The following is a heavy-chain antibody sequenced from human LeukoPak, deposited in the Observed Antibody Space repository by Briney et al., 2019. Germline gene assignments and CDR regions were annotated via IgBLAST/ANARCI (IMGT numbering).Heavy chain of an antibody. Sequence: GGSLRLSCAASGFTFSGYSMNWVRQAPGKGLEWVSSISSSSSYIYYADSVKGRFTISRDNAKNSLYLQMNSLRAEDTAVYYCARLGIVGAVFDYWGQGTLVTVSS. CDR1: GFTFSGYS. J-gene: IGHJ4*02. V-gene: IGHV3-21*01. CDR3: ARLGIVGAVFDY. CDR2: ISSSSSYI. D-gene: IGHD1-26*01.